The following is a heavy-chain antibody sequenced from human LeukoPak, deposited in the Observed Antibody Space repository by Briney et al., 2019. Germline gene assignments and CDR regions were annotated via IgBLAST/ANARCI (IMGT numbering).Heavy chain of an antibody. CDR2: ISWNSGSI. J-gene: IGHJ5*02. V-gene: IGHV3-9*03. D-gene: IGHD3-3*01. CDR1: GFTFDDYA. CDR3: AKGRRTGDYDFWSGPIGGFDP. Sequence: GRSLRLSCAASGFTFDDYAMHWVRQAPGKGLEWVSGISWNSGSIGYADSVKGRFTITRDNAKNSLYLQMNSLRAEDMALYSCAKGRRTGDYDFWSGPIGGFDPWGQGTLVTVSS.